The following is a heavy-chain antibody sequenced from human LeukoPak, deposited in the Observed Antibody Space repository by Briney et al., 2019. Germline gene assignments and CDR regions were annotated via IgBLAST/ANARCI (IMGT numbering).Heavy chain of an antibody. Sequence: GASVKVSCKASGYTFTSDDINWVRQATGQGLEWMGWMNPNSGNTGYAQKFQGRVTMTRNTSISTAYMELSSLRSKDSAVYYCARGRGGSGYYYMDVWGKGTTVTVSS. V-gene: IGHV1-8*01. J-gene: IGHJ6*03. CDR1: GYTFTSDD. D-gene: IGHD3-16*01. CDR3: ARGRGGSGYYYMDV. CDR2: MNPNSGNT.